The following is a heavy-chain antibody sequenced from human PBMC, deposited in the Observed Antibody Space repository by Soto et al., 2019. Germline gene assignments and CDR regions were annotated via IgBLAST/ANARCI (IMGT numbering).Heavy chain of an antibody. Sequence: EVQLVESGGGLVQPGGSLKLSCTTSGFSFSDSAMHWVRQASGKGLEWVGRIRSKASNYATQYGASVNARFTISRDDSHDTAYLQMNSLKTDDTAMYYCARQEQDDALPDWGQGTLVTVSS. CDR1: GFSFSDSA. D-gene: IGHD1-1*01. CDR3: ARQEQDDALPD. V-gene: IGHV3-73*01. CDR2: IRSKASNYAT. J-gene: IGHJ4*02.